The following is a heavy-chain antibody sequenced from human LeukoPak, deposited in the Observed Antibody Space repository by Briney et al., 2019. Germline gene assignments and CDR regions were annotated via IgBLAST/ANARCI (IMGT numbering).Heavy chain of an antibody. Sequence: SVKVSCKASGGTFSSYAISWVRQAPGQGLEWMGGIIPIFGTANYAQKFQGRVTITADESTSTAYMELSSLRSEDTAVYYCASFGYCSSTSCLTYYYYMDVWGKGTTVTVSS. J-gene: IGHJ6*03. V-gene: IGHV1-69*13. D-gene: IGHD2-2*03. CDR2: IIPIFGTA. CDR3: ASFGYCSSTSCLTYYYYMDV. CDR1: GGTFSSYA.